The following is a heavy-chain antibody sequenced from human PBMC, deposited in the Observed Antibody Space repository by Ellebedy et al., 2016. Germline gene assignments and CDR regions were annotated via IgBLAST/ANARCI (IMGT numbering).Heavy chain of an antibody. CDR3: ARDSGSYPLDY. CDR1: GGSFSGYY. Sequence: SETLSLTXAVYGGSFSGYYWSWIRQPPGKGLEWIGEINHSGSTNYNPSLKSRVTISVDTSKNQFSLKLSSVTAADTAVYYCARDSGSYPLDYWGQGTLVTVSS. CDR2: INHSGST. J-gene: IGHJ4*02. V-gene: IGHV4-34*01. D-gene: IGHD1-26*01.